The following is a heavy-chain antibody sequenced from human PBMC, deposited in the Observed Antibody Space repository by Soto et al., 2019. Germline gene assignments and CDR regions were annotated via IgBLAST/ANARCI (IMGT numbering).Heavy chain of an antibody. Sequence: SETLSLTCAVYGGSFSGYYWSWIRQPPGKGLEWIGEINHSGSTNYNPSLKSRVTISVDRSKNQFSLKLSSVTAADTAVYYCRGFLFPDSWGQGTLVTVSS. D-gene: IGHD3-10*01. J-gene: IGHJ4*02. CDR3: RGFLFPDS. CDR1: GGSFSGYY. V-gene: IGHV4-34*03. CDR2: INHSGST.